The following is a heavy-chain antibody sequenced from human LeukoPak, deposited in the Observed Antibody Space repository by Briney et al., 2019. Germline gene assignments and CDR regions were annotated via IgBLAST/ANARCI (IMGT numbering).Heavy chain of an antibody. CDR2: MNPNSGNT. CDR3: ARKSKVAGIVAYYFDY. Sequence: ASVKVSCKASGYTFTSYDINWVRQATGQGLEWMGWMNPNSGNTGYAQKFQGRVTMTRNTSISTAYMELRSLRSDDTAVYYCARKSKVAGIVAYYFDYWGQGTLVTVSS. J-gene: IGHJ4*02. D-gene: IGHD6-19*01. CDR1: GYTFTSYD. V-gene: IGHV1-8*01.